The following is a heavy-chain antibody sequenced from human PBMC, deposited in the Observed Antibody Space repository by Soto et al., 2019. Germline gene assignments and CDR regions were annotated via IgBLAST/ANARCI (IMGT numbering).Heavy chain of an antibody. CDR1: GDSVSSNSAA. D-gene: IGHD6-6*01. CDR2: TYQRSKWYS. CDR3: ARAKEYTSSAGMDV. Sequence: QVQLQQSGPGLVKPSQTLSLTCAISGDSVSSNSAAWNWIRQSPSRGLEWLGRTYQRSKWYSDYAVSVQRRIISNPDASKNQLSLQLITVTPEDTAAYYCARAKEYTSSAGMDVRGQGTRVTVSS. V-gene: IGHV6-1*01. J-gene: IGHJ6*02.